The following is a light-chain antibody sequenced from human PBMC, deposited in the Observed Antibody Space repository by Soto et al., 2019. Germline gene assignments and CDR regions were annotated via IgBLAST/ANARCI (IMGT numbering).Light chain of an antibody. CDR1: QSVSSSY. J-gene: IGKJ5*01. Sequence: EIVLTQSPGTLSLSPGERATLSYRASQSVSSSYLAWYQQKPGQAPRLLIYGASSRATGIPDRFSGSGSGTDFTLTISRLEPEDFAVYYCQQWITFGQGTRLEIK. V-gene: IGKV3-20*01. CDR2: GAS. CDR3: QQWIT.